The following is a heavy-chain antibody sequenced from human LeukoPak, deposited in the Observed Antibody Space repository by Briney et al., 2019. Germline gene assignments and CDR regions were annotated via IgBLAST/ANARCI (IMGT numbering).Heavy chain of an antibody. CDR3: ASRGDSSGYYYFDY. CDR2: IAYSGST. Sequence: SETLSLTRTVSRGSISSSSYYWGWTRHPPGKGLEWLGSIAYSGSTSYIPSLKSRVTMSGDTSKNQFSLKLSSVTAADTAVYYCASRGDSSGYYYFDYWGQGTLVTVSS. D-gene: IGHD3-22*01. V-gene: IGHV4-39*01. J-gene: IGHJ4*02. CDR1: RGSISSSSYY.